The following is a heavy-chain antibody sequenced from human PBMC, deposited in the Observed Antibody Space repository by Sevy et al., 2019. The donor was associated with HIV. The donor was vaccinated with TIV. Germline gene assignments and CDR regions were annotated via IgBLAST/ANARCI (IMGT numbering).Heavy chain of an antibody. D-gene: IGHD2-15*01. J-gene: IGHJ4*02. Sequence: GGSLRLSCAASGFTLSNAWMSWVRQAPGKGLEWVGRIKSKTDGGTTDCADYAAPVKGRFTISTNDSQNTLYLQMNSLKTEDTAVYYCTTEGLYCSGGSCYSEGFDYWGQGTLVTVSS. CDR2: IKSKTDGGTTDCA. CDR1: GFTLSNAW. V-gene: IGHV3-15*01. CDR3: TTEGLYCSGGSCYSEGFDY.